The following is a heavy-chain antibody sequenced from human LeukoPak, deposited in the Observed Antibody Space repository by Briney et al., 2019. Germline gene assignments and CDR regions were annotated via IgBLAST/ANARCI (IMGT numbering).Heavy chain of an antibody. CDR1: GFMFSSDW. CDR2: IWYDGSNK. J-gene: IGHJ4*02. V-gene: IGHV3-33*08. Sequence: GGSLRLSCAASGFMFSSDWMSWVRLAPGKGLEWVAVIWYDGSNKYYADSVKGRFTISRDNSKNTLYLQMNSLRAEDTAVYYCARDWGNVLGSYPDYWGQGTLVTVSS. D-gene: IGHD3-16*02. CDR3: ARDWGNVLGSYPDY.